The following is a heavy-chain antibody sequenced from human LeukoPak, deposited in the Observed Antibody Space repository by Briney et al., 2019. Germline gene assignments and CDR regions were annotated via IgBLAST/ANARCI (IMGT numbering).Heavy chain of an antibody. CDR2: ISGSGGST. CDR3: AKDSDGSGSYYVFYSGYFDY. CDR1: GFTFSSYA. D-gene: IGHD3-10*01. Sequence: GGSLRLSCAASGFTFSSYAMSWVRQTPGKGLEWVSAISGSGGSTYYADSVKGRFTISRDNSKNTLYLQMNSLRAEDTAVYYCAKDSDGSGSYYVFYSGYFDYWGQGTLVTVSS. J-gene: IGHJ4*02. V-gene: IGHV3-23*01.